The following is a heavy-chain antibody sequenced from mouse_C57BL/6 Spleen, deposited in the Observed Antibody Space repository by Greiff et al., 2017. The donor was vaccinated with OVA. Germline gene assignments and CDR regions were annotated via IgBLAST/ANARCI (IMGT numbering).Heavy chain of an antibody. D-gene: IGHD1-1*01. CDR3: ARVDKLLLRAMDY. J-gene: IGHJ4*01. CDR1: GFTFSSYA. Sequence: EVHLVESGGGLVKPGGSLKLSCAASGFTFSSYAMSWVRQTPEKRLEWVATISDGGSYTYYPDNVKGRFTISRDNAKNNLYLQMSHLKSEDTAMYYCARVDKLLLRAMDYWGQGTSVTVSS. V-gene: IGHV5-4*01. CDR2: ISDGGSYT.